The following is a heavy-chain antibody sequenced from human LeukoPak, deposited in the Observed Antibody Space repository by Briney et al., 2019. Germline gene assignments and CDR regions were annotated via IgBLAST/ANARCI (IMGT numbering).Heavy chain of an antibody. J-gene: IGHJ4*02. D-gene: IGHD3-22*01. CDR2: ISGSGGST. CDR1: GFTFSRYG. Sequence: GGSLRLSCAASGFTFSRYGMRWAHHAPGKGLEWLSAISGSGGSTFCADSVKARLTIPRHHPENTLYLQVNSLRAEDTAVYYCAKATPLYYYDSSGYYYWFDYFDYWGQGTLVTVSS. V-gene: IGHV3-23*01. CDR3: AKATPLYYYDSSGYYYWFDYFDY.